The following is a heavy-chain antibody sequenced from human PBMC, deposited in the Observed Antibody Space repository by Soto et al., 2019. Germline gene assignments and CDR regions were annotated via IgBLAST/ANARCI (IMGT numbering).Heavy chain of an antibody. CDR2: IIPIFGTA. CDR1: GGTFSSYA. V-gene: IGHV1-69*13. Sequence: SVKVSCKASGGTFSSYAISWVRLAPGQGLEWMGGIIPIFGTANYAQKFQGRVTITADESTSTAYMELSSLRSEDTAVYYCARGSSYPYGMDVWGQGTTVTVSS. D-gene: IGHD1-26*01. CDR3: ARGSSYPYGMDV. J-gene: IGHJ6*02.